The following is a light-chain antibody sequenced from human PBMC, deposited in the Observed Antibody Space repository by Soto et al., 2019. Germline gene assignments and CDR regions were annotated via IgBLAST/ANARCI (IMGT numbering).Light chain of an antibody. CDR1: SSNIGNNY. V-gene: IGLV1-47*02. CDR2: SNT. J-gene: IGLJ1*01. Sequence: QSVLSQPPSASGTPGQRVTISCSGSSSNIGNNYVYWYHQLPGTAPKLLIYSNTQRPSGVPDRFSGSKSGTSASLAISGLRSEDEADYYCAAWDDILSGYVFGTGTKLTVL. CDR3: AAWDDILSGYV.